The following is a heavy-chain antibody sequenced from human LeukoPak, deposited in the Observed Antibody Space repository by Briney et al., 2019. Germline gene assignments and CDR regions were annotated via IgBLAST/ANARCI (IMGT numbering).Heavy chain of an antibody. D-gene: IGHD3-16*02. J-gene: IGHJ4*02. CDR2: IRSKAYGGTT. V-gene: IGHV3-49*04. CDR1: EFSVGSNY. Sequence: GGSLRLPCAASEFSVGSNYMTWVRQAPGKGLEWVGSIRSKAYGGTTEYAASVKGRFTISRDDSKSIAYLQMNSLKTEDTAVYYCTTDHYDYVWGSYRPDYWGQGTLVTVSS. CDR3: TTDHYDYVWGSYRPDY.